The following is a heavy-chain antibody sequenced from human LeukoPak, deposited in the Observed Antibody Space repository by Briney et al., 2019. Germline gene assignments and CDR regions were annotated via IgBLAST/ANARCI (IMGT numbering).Heavy chain of an antibody. J-gene: IGHJ4*02. CDR3: VRDVGHFDIDY. CDR1: GGSISSSSYY. V-gene: IGHV4-39*07. CDR2: IYYSGST. D-gene: IGHD3-9*01. Sequence: SETLSLTCTVSGGSISSSSYYWGWIRQPPGKGLEWIGSIYYSGSTYYNPSLKNRITISQDTSKNQFSLRLSSVTAADTAVYYCVRDVGHFDIDYWGRGTLVTVSS.